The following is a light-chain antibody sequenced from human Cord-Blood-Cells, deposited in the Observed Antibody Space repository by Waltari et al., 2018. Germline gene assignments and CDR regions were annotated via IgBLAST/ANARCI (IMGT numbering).Light chain of an antibody. CDR2: RNN. Sequence: QSVLTQPPSASGTPGQRVTISCSGSSSNIGSNYVYWYQQLPGTAPKLLIYRNNQRPSGVPDRFSGSKSGTSASLAISGLRSEDEADYYCAAWDDSLSGPVVFGG. J-gene: IGLJ2*01. CDR3: AAWDDSLSGPVV. CDR1: SSNIGSNY. V-gene: IGLV1-47*01.